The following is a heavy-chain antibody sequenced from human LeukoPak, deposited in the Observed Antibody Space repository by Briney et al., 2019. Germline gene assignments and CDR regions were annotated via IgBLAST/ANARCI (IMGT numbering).Heavy chain of an antibody. Sequence: SETLSLTCTVSGSSISSYYWSWIRQPPGKGLEWIGYIYYSGSTNHNPSLKSRVTISVDTSKNQFSLKLSSVTAADTAVYYCARGSPRGYYGMDVWGQGTTVTVSS. CDR3: ARGSPRGYYGMDV. V-gene: IGHV4-59*01. J-gene: IGHJ6*02. CDR2: IYYSGST. CDR1: GSSISSYY.